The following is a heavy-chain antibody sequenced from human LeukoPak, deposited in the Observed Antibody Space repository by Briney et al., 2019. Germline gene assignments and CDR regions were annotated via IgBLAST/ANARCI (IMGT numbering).Heavy chain of an antibody. CDR1: GDSITTYY. J-gene: IGHJ5*02. D-gene: IGHD6-13*01. Sequence: SETLSLTCTVSGDSITTYYWSWLRQPPGKGLEWIGYINYIGSTNYNPSLKNRVSISADISKTQFTLRLRSVTAADTAVYCWARGVTAAASSWGQGTLVTVSS. CDR3: ARGVTAAASS. CDR2: INYIGST. V-gene: IGHV4-59*01.